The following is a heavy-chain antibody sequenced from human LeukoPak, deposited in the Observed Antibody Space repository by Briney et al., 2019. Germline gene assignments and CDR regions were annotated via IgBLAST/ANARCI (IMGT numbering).Heavy chain of an antibody. CDR1: GFTFSDYY. J-gene: IGHJ5*01. D-gene: IGHD5-12*01. CDR2: ISPSGDTI. V-gene: IGHV3-11*01. CDR3: ARGRRGMVATWDS. Sequence: GGSLKLSCAASGFTFSDYYMSWIRQAPGKGLEWVSYISPSGDTIFYATSVKGRFIISRDNAKNSLYLQMNSLRAEDTALYYCARGRRGMVATWDSWGQGTLVTASS.